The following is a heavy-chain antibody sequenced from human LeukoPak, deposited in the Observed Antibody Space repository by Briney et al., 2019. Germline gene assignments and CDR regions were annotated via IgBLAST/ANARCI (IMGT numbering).Heavy chain of an antibody. CDR1: GFTFSSYE. D-gene: IGHD6-19*01. Sequence: PGGSLRLSRAASGFTFSSYEMNWVRQAPGKGLEWVSYISSSGSTIYYADSVKGRFTISRDNAKNSLYLQMNSLRAEDTAVYYCARVGSGWSGDYFDYWGQGTLVTVSS. CDR3: ARVGSGWSGDYFDY. V-gene: IGHV3-48*03. J-gene: IGHJ4*02. CDR2: ISSSGSTI.